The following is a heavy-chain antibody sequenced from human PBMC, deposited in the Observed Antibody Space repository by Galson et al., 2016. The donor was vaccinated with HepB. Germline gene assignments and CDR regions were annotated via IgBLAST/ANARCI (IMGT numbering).Heavy chain of an antibody. V-gene: IGHV4-34*01. J-gene: IGHJ5*02. CDR1: GFTFSSYG. CDR2: VSHTGGT. CDR3: TRGVVYCSGGTCFPGSNWFDP. D-gene: IGHD2-15*01. Sequence: LRLSCAASGFTFSSYGMHWVRQPPGKGLEWLGEVSHTGGTNYSPSLKGRVTISVDTSRNNFSLKLNSVTAADTAIYYCTRGVVYCSGGTCFPGSNWFDPWGQGTLVTVSS.